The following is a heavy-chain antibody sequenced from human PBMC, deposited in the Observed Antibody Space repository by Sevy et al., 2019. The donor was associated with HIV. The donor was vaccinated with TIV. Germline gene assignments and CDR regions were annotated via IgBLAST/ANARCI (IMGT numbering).Heavy chain of an antibody. V-gene: IGHV3-7*01. D-gene: IGHD2-2*01. CDR3: ARVADIVVVPAAAGAFDI. J-gene: IGHJ3*02. Sequence: GGSLRLSCAASGFTFSSYWMSRVRQAPGKGLEWVANIKQDGSEKYYVDSVKGRFTISRDNAKNSLYLQMNSLRAEDTAVYYCARVADIVVVPAAAGAFDIWGQGTMVTVSS. CDR2: IKQDGSEK. CDR1: GFTFSSYW.